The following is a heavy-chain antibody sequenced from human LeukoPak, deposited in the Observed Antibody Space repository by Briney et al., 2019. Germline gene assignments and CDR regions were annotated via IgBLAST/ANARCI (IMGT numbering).Heavy chain of an antibody. CDR3: AKDTTATTLGVFDY. J-gene: IGHJ4*02. Sequence: GGSLRLSCAASGFTFDDYAMHWVRQAPGKGLEWVSGISWNSGSIGYADSVKGRFTISRDNAKNSLYLQMNNLRAEDMALYYCAKDTTATTLGVFDYWGQGTLVTVSS. V-gene: IGHV3-9*03. CDR2: ISWNSGSI. CDR1: GFTFDDYA. D-gene: IGHD4-11*01.